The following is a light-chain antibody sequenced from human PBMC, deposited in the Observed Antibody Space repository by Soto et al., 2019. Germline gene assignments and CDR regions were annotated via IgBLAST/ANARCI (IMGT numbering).Light chain of an antibody. CDR3: LQHSDYPFT. J-gene: IGKJ2*01. CDR1: HDITSY. Sequence: DIQMTQSPSSLSASVGDRVTITCQASHDITSYLNWYQHKPGKAPKLLIYDAPILEAGVPSRFSGSGSGTDFTFTISSLQPEDVATYYCLQHSDYPFTFGQGTRLEI. V-gene: IGKV1-33*01. CDR2: DAP.